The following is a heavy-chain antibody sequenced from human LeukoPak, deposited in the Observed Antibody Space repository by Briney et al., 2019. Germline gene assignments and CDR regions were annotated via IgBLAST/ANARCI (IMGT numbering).Heavy chain of an antibody. CDR2: IYPADSDT. V-gene: IGHV5-51*01. CDR1: GYNFPTYW. CDR3: ARRRGLDIDY. Sequence: GESLQTSCKGSGYNFPTYWIGWVRQMPGKGLEWMGIIYPADSDTRYSPSFQGQVTISADKPTSTVYLQWSSLKASDTAMYYCARRRGLDIDYWGQGTLVTVSS. J-gene: IGHJ4*02. D-gene: IGHD3-10*01.